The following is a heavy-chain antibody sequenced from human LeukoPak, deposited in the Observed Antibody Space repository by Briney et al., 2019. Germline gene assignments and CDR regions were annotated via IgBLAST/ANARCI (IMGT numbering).Heavy chain of an antibody. CDR2: IKQDGTEK. V-gene: IGHV3-7*03. CDR1: GFTFTTYW. CDR3: TRDPRRLDY. Sequence: GGSLRLSCAASGFTFTTYWMSWVRQAPGKGLEWVANIKQDGTEKYYVDSVKGRFTISRDNAKNSLYLQMNSLRAEDTAVYYCTRDPRRLDYWGQGTLVTVSS. J-gene: IGHJ4*02.